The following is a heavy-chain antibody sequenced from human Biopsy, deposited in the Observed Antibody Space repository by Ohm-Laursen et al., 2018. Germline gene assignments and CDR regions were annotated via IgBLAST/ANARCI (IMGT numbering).Heavy chain of an antibody. D-gene: IGHD3-22*01. CDR2: VYYTGST. V-gene: IGHV4-59*01. Sequence: GTLSLTCTVSGDSISSYYWSWIRQPPGRGLEWIGYVYYTGSTDYNPSLQSRVTISVDTSKNHFSLRLRSVTPADTAIYYCARDRGYYSDRTVPGYFDLWGRGTLVTVSS. J-gene: IGHJ2*01. CDR3: ARDRGYYSDRTVPGYFDL. CDR1: GDSISSYY.